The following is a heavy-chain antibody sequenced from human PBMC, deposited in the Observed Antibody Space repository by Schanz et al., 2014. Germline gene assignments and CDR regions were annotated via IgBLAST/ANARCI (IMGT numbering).Heavy chain of an antibody. CDR3: ARYRRFFDRDDLYDFDS. D-gene: IGHD3-3*01. J-gene: IGHJ4*02. Sequence: QIQLVQSGAEVKKPGASVKVSCKASGYTFTSYGISWVRQAPGQGLEWMGWISAYNGNTKYPQKLQGRVTMTTDTSTSTAYMELTDLRSDDTAVYYCARYRRFFDRDDLYDFDSWGQGTLVTVSS. CDR2: ISAYNGNT. V-gene: IGHV1-18*01. CDR1: GYTFTSYG.